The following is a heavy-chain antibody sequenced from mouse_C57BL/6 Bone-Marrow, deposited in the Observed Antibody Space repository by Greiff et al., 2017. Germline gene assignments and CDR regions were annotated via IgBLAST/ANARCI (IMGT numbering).Heavy chain of an antibody. CDR1: GFTFSSYG. V-gene: IGHV5-6*01. J-gene: IGHJ3*01. Sequence: EVKLVESGGDLVKPGGSLKLSCAASGFTFSSYGMSWVRQTPDKRLEWVATISSGGSYTYYPDSVKGRFTISRDNAKNTLYLQMSSLKFEDTAMYYCARGGGYPFAYWGQGTLVTVSA. CDR3: ARGGGYPFAY. D-gene: IGHD2-2*01. CDR2: ISSGGSYT.